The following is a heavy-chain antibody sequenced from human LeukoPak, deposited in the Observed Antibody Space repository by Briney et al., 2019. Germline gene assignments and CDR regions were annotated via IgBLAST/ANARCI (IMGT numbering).Heavy chain of an antibody. J-gene: IGHJ5*02. Sequence: GESLQISCKGSGYSFTSYWIGWVRQMPGKGLEWMGMIYPGDSDTRYGPSFQGQVTITADKSISTAYLQWSTLKASGTAMYYGTRQGYISGWYWLDPWGQGTLVTVSS. D-gene: IGHD6-19*01. CDR1: GYSFTSYW. CDR3: TRQGYISGWYWLDP. V-gene: IGHV5-51*01. CDR2: IYPGDSDT.